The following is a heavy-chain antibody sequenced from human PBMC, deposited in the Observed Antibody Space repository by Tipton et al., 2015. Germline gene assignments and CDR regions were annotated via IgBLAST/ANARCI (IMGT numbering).Heavy chain of an antibody. D-gene: IGHD2-21*01. CDR3: VRGAVRDGDSRKSTFDY. V-gene: IGHV4-59*01. J-gene: IGHJ4*02. Sequence: TLSLTCTVSGDSMVSYYWNWIRQSPGKGLEWIGYIYSSATTSYSSALRSRVTISVDTSKNQFSLKLSSVTAADTAVYYCVRGAVRDGDSRKSTFDYWGQGTLVTVSS. CDR2: IYSSATT. CDR1: GDSMVSYY.